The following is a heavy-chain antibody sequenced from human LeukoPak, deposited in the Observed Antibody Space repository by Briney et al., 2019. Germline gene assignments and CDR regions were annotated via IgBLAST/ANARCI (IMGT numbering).Heavy chain of an antibody. V-gene: IGHV4-39*01. CDR3: ARHGERFLEWLLSELGPYYFDY. Sequence: KPSETLSLTCTVSGGSISSSSYYWGWIRQPPGKGLEWIGSIYYSGSTYYNPSLKSRVTISVDTSKNQFSLKLSSVTAADTAVYYCARHGERFLEWLLSELGPYYFDYWGQGTLVTVSS. D-gene: IGHD3-3*01. J-gene: IGHJ4*02. CDR2: IYYSGST. CDR1: GGSISSSSYY.